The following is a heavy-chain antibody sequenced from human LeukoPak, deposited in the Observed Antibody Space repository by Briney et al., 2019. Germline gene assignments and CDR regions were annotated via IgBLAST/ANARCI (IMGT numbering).Heavy chain of an antibody. Sequence: SETLSLTCTVSRGSISNYYWSWIRQPPGKGLGWIGYIHNSGSTNYNPSLKSRVTISVDTSKNQFSLKLSSVTAADTAVYYCARMTPGDYFQYWGQGTLVTVSS. CDR1: RGSISNYY. V-gene: IGHV4-59*01. J-gene: IGHJ4*02. CDR3: ARMTPGDYFQY. CDR2: IHNSGST.